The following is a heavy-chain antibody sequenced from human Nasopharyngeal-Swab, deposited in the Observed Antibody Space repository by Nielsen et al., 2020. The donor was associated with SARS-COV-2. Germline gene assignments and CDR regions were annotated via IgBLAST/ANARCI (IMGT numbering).Heavy chain of an antibody. Sequence: GGSLRLSCAASGFTVSGNFMTWVRQALGKGLEWVSVIYSAGQTNYADSVKGRFTISRDNSKNTLYLQMNSLRAEDTAIYYCAKRVAGKYYYMDVWGKGTTVTVSS. J-gene: IGHJ6*03. V-gene: IGHV3-53*01. D-gene: IGHD3-10*01. CDR1: GFTVSGNF. CDR3: AKRVAGKYYYMDV. CDR2: IYSAGQT.